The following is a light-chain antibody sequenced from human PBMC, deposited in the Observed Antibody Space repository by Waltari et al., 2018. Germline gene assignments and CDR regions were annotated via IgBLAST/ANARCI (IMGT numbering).Light chain of an antibody. V-gene: IGLV5-37*01. CDR3: QVAGSSAKL. J-gene: IGLJ2*01. Sequence: QPVLTQPPSLSASPGASARLPCTLSSDLSVGSKNMYWYQKQQGSAPRLFLYYYSDSDRQLGLVGPTRVTASKETLSSTAFLLISGLQPEDEADYYCQVAGSSAKLFVGGTRLTVL. CDR1: SDLSVGSKN. CDR2: YYSDSDR.